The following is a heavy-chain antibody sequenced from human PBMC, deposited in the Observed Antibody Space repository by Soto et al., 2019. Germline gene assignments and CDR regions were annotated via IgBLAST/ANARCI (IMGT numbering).Heavy chain of an antibody. CDR1: GFSLSTYGMG. CDR2: IYWDDDK. V-gene: IGHV2-5*02. D-gene: IGHD5-12*01. J-gene: IGHJ4*02. CDR3: ARLTRGVYDLDRLWEKFDS. Sequence: QITVKESGLTLVKPTETLTLTCTFSGFSLSTYGMGVGWIRQPPGKALEWLALIYWDDDKRYSPSLRSRLTIPKDTSQTQVHLTMTNMDPVDTATYYSARLTRGVYDLDRLWEKFDSWGQGTLVTVSS.